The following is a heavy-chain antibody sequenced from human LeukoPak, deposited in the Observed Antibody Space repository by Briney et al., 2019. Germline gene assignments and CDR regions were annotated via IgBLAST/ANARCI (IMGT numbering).Heavy chain of an antibody. D-gene: IGHD3-9*01. Sequence: PSETLSLTCTVSGGSISSSSYYWGWIRQPPGKGLEWIGSIYYSGSTYYNPSLKSRVTISVDTSKNQFSLKLSSVTAADTAVYYCARLLRYFDWLWSDYFDYWGQGTLVTVSS. CDR3: ARLLRYFDWLWSDYFDY. CDR1: GGSISSSSYY. V-gene: IGHV4-39*01. J-gene: IGHJ4*02. CDR2: IYYSGST.